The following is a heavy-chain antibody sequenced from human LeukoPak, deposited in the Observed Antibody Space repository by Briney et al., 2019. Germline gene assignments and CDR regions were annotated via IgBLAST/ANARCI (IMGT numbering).Heavy chain of an antibody. V-gene: IGHV3-21*01. CDR2: ISSSSSYI. J-gene: IGHJ4*02. Sequence: GGSLRLSCAASGFTFNSYSMNWVRQAPGKGLEWVSSISSSSSYIYYADSVKGRFTISRDNAKNSLYLQMNSLRAEDTAVYYCARAERSSGYYYGDYWGQGTLVTVSS. D-gene: IGHD3-22*01. CDR1: GFTFNSYS. CDR3: ARAERSSGYYYGDY.